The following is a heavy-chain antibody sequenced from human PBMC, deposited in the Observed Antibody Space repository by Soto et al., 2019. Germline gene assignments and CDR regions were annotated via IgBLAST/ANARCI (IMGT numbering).Heavy chain of an antibody. V-gene: IGHV3-30-3*01. CDR1: GFTFSSYA. J-gene: IGHJ4*02. CDR3: ASPPNEYSSPYYFDY. Sequence: RRLSFAASGFTFSSYAMHWVRQAPGKGLEWVAVISYDGSNKYYADSVKGRFTISRDNSKNTLYLQMNSLRAEDTAVYYCASPPNEYSSPYYFDYWGQGKLVIV. CDR2: ISYDGSNK. D-gene: IGHD6-6*01.